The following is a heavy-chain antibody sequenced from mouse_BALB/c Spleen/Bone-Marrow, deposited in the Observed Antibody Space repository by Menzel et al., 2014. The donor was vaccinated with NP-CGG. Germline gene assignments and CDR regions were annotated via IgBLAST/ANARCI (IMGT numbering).Heavy chain of an antibody. J-gene: IGHJ3*01. D-gene: IGHD2-3*01. Sequence: EVKLMESGGGLVKPGGSLKLSCAASGFTFSNYATSWVRQTPEKRLEWVATISSGGSYTYCPDSVKGRITISRDNAKNTLYLQMSSLRSEDTAMYYCARNDGYFDWGQGTLVTVSA. CDR1: GFTFSNYA. V-gene: IGHV5-9-3*01. CDR3: ARNDGYFD. CDR2: ISSGGSYT.